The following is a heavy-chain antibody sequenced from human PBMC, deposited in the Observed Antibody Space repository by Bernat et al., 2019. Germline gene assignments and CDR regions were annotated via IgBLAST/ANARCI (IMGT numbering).Heavy chain of an antibody. CDR3: AKTTGPYGDHAYYFDY. Sequence: EVQLLESGGGLVQPGGSLRLSCAASGFTFSSYAMSWVRQAPGKGLEWVSAISGSGGSTYYADSVKGRFTISRDNSKNTLYLQMTSLRAEDTAVYYCAKTTGPYGDHAYYFDYWGQGTLVTVSS. CDR1: GFTFSSYA. D-gene: IGHD4-17*01. CDR2: ISGSGGST. V-gene: IGHV3-23*01. J-gene: IGHJ4*02.